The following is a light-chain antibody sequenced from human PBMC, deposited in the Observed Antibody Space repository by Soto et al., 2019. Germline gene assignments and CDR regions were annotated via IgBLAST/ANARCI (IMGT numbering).Light chain of an antibody. Sequence: EIVLTQSPGTLSLSPGERATLSCRASQSVSSNFLAWYQQKPGQAPRLLIYGASSRATGIPDRFSGSGSGTDFTLTISRREPEDFAVYYWQQYDTSPLTFGGGTKVDIK. CDR3: QQYDTSPLT. J-gene: IGKJ4*01. CDR2: GAS. V-gene: IGKV3-20*01. CDR1: QSVSSNF.